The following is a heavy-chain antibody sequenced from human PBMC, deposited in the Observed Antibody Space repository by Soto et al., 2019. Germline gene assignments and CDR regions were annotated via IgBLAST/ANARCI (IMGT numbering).Heavy chain of an antibody. V-gene: IGHV3-30-3*01. J-gene: IGHJ6*02. CDR3: ARDPYVVVTAIRGGYYYGMDV. D-gene: IGHD2-21*02. CDR1: GFPFRSYA. Sequence: GGSLSLSCAASGFPFRSYAMHWVRQAPGKGLEWVAVISYDGSDKYYADSVKGRFTISRDNSKNTLYLQMNSLRAEDTAVYYCARDPYVVVTAIRGGYYYGMDVWGQGTTVTAP. CDR2: ISYDGSDK.